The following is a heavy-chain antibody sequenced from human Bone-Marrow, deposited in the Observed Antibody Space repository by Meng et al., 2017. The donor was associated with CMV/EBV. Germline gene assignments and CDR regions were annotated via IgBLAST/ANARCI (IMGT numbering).Heavy chain of an antibody. CDR1: GFTFSSYW. CDR3: ARDARIAAPDY. D-gene: IGHD6-6*01. V-gene: IGHV3-74*01. CDR2: INSDGSST. Sequence: GESLKIPCAASGFTFSSYWMHWVRQAPGKGLVWVSRINSDGSSTSYADSVKGRFTISRDNAKNTLYLQMNSLRAEDTAVYYCARDARIAAPDYWGQGTLVTVSS. J-gene: IGHJ4*02.